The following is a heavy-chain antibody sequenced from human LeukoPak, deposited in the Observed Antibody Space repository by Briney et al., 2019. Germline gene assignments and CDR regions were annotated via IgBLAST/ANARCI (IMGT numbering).Heavy chain of an antibody. CDR2: IYTGGST. CDR1: VGSISRYY. D-gene: IGHD3-10*01. CDR3: ARGVYYGSGSYYAGSAFDI. Sequence: SETLSLTCTVSVGSISRYYWSGIRQPAGKGLEWIGRIYTGGSTNYNPSLKSRVTMSVDTSKNQFSLKLSSVTAADTAVYYCARGVYYGSGSYYAGSAFDIWGQGTMVTVSS. J-gene: IGHJ3*02. V-gene: IGHV4-4*07.